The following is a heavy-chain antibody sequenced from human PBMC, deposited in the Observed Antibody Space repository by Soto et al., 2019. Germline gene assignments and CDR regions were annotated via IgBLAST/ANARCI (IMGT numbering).Heavy chain of an antibody. CDR3: ARDLIVDGPDNYAMDV. J-gene: IGHJ6*02. D-gene: IGHD3-22*01. V-gene: IGHV1-2*02. CDR1: GYSLRGHY. CDR2: INPNGSGT. Sequence: AASVKVSCKASGYSLRGHYIHWVRQTPGQGLEWMGWINPNGSGTVYAQKFQGRVTMTRDTSLTTVYMQLDRLTSDDSAVYYCARDLIVDGPDNYAMDVWGQGTTVTVSS.